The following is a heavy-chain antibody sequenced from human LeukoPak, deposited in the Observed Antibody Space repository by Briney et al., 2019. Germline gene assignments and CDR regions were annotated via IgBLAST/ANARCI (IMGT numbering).Heavy chain of an antibody. V-gene: IGHV3-53*05. CDR3: ARVPWIAVNDY. CDR2: IFSGGSP. J-gene: IGHJ4*02. CDR1: GFTVSDNY. D-gene: IGHD6-19*01. Sequence: GGSLRLSCAASGFTVSDNYMNWVRQAPGKGLEWVSVIFSGGSPYYADSVKGRFTISRDNSRNTLYLQMNSLRAEDTAVYYCARVPWIAVNDYWGQGTLVIVSS.